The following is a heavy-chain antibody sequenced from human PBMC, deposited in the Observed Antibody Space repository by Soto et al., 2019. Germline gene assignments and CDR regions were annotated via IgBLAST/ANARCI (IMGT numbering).Heavy chain of an antibody. D-gene: IGHD6-6*01. Sequence: GGSLRLSCAASGFTVSSNYMSWVRQAPGKGLEWVSVIYSGGSTYYADSVKGRFTISRDNAKNSLYLQMNSLRAEDTAVYYCARDPGSSTPWFDPWGQGTLVTVSS. CDR1: GFTVSSNY. J-gene: IGHJ5*02. V-gene: IGHV3-53*01. CDR3: ARDPGSSTPWFDP. CDR2: IYSGGST.